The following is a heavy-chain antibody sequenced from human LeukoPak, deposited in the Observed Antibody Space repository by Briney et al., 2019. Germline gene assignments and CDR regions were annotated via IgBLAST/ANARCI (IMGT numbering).Heavy chain of an antibody. CDR2: TYYRSKWYN. Sequence: SQTLSLTCAISGDSVSSNSAAWNWIRQSPSRGLEWLGRTYYRSKWYNDYAGSVKSRITINPDTSKNQFSLQLNSVTPDDTAVYYCARGGLVRSPRGYFDFWGQGTLVTVSS. V-gene: IGHV6-1*01. J-gene: IGHJ4*02. CDR1: GDSVSSNSAA. CDR3: ARGGLVRSPRGYFDF. D-gene: IGHD1-26*01.